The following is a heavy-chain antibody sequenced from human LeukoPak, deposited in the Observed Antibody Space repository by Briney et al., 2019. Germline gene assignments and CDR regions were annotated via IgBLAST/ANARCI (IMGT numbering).Heavy chain of an antibody. D-gene: IGHD3-22*01. V-gene: IGHV4-39*02. J-gene: IGHJ4*02. CDR3: AREHLYYYDSSGFDY. Sequence: SETLSLTCTVSGGSISSSSYYWGWIREPPGKGLEWIGSIYYSGSTYYNPSLKSRVTISVDTSKNQFSLKLSSVTAADTAVYYCAREHLYYYDSSGFDYWGQGTLVTVSS. CDR2: IYYSGST. CDR1: GGSISSSSYY.